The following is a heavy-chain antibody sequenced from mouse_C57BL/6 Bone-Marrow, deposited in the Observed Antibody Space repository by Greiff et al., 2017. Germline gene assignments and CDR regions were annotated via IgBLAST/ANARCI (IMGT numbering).Heavy chain of an antibody. D-gene: IGHD1-2*01. CDR1: GFTFSDYY. CDR3: AREGLTTAYFDV. CDR2: INYDGSST. J-gene: IGHJ1*03. Sequence: EVHLVESEGGLVQPGSSMKLSCTASGFTFSDYYMAWVRQVPEKGLEWVANINYDGSSTYYLDSLKSRFIISRDNAKNILYLQMSSLKSEDTATYYCAREGLTTAYFDVWGTGTTVTVSS. V-gene: IGHV5-16*01.